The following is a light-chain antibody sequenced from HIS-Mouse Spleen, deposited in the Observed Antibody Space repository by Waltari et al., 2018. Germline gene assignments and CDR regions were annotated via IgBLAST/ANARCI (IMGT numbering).Light chain of an antibody. V-gene: IGLV2-8*01. J-gene: IGLJ1*01. CDR2: EVS. Sequence: QSALTQPPSASGSPGQSVTISCTGTSSDVVGSNYVSWYQQHPGKAPNPMIYEVSKRPSGVPDRFSGSKSGNTASLTVSGLQAEDEADYYCSSYAGSNNYVFGTGTKVTVL. CDR1: SSDVVGSNY. CDR3: SSYAGSNNYV.